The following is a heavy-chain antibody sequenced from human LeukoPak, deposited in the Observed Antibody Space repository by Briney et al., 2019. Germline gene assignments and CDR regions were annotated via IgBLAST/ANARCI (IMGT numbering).Heavy chain of an antibody. Sequence: SETLSLTCTVSGGSISSYYWSWIRQPAGKGLEWIGRIYTSGSTNYNPSLKSRVTMSVDTSKNQFSLKLSSVTAADTAVYCCARDRRGVDGSGSYYYYMDVWGKGTTVTVSS. CDR3: ARDRRGVDGSGSYYYYMDV. V-gene: IGHV4-4*07. J-gene: IGHJ6*03. CDR2: IYTSGST. CDR1: GGSISSYY. D-gene: IGHD3-10*01.